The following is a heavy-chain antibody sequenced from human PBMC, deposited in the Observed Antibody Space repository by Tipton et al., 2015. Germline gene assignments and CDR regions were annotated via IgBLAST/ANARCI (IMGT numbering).Heavy chain of an antibody. J-gene: IGHJ4*02. D-gene: IGHD3-22*01. CDR3: ARDAWAGDSRGFYYIY. CDR1: SDSISKYY. Sequence: TLSLTCSVSSDSISKYYWSWIRQPPGMRLEWTGYIDFRGSTEYNPSVKSRVSISVDRPKNQFSLRLNSVTAADTAVYFCARDAWAGDSRGFYYIYWGQGTLVRVSS. V-gene: IGHV4-59*01. CDR2: IDFRGST.